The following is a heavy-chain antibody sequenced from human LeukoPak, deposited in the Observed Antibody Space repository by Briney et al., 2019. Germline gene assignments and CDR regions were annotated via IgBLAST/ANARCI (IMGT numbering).Heavy chain of an antibody. V-gene: IGHV3-30*18. D-gene: IGHD3/OR15-3a*01. Sequence: GGSLRLSCAASGFTFSSYAMNWVRRAPGKGLEWVAVISFDGSNKYYADSVKGRFTIFRDNSKNTLYPQMNSLRAEDTALYYCANSWTVYFRGVNYWGQGTLVTVSS. J-gene: IGHJ4*02. CDR3: ANSWTVYFRGVNY. CDR1: GFTFSSYA. CDR2: ISFDGSNK.